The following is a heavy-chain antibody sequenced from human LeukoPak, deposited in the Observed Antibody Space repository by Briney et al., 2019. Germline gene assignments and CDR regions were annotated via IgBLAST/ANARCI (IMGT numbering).Heavy chain of an antibody. CDR3: AKHSAAIVVVVAAYYYYGMDV. Sequence: GGSLRLSCAASEFSFSSFAMSWVRQAPGKGLEWVSALRNGDDSTEYADSVKGRFTISRDNSKNTLYLQMNSLRAEDTAVYYCAKHSAAIVVVVAAYYYYGMDVWGQGTTVTVSS. V-gene: IGHV3-23*01. D-gene: IGHD2-15*01. CDR1: EFSFSSFA. J-gene: IGHJ6*02. CDR2: LRNGDDST.